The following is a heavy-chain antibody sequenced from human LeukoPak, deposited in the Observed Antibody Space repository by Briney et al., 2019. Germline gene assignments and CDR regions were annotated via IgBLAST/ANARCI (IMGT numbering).Heavy chain of an antibody. CDR2: IWSDGSNK. CDR1: GFNFDNFA. CDR3: ARELQGSQGDY. Sequence: PGGSLRLSCVVSGFNFDNFAMHWVRQPLGKGLEWVAVIWSDGSNKYYADSVKGRFTISRDNSKNTLYLQMNSLRAEDTAVYYCARELQGSQGDYWGQGTLVTVSS. J-gene: IGHJ4*02. V-gene: IGHV3-30*04. D-gene: IGHD4-11*01.